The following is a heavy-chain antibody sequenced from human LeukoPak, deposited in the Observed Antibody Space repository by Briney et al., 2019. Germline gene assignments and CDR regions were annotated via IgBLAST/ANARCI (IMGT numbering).Heavy chain of an antibody. J-gene: IGHJ4*02. V-gene: IGHV3-20*04. CDR1: GFTFDDYG. Sequence: GGSLRLSCAASGFTFDDYGMSWVRQVPGKGLEWVSGINWNGGSTGYADSVKGRFTISRDNAKNSLYLQMNSLRAEDTALYYCARGVYYYDSSGYYILGYWGQGTLVTVSS. D-gene: IGHD3-22*01. CDR2: INWNGGST. CDR3: ARGVYYYDSSGYYILGY.